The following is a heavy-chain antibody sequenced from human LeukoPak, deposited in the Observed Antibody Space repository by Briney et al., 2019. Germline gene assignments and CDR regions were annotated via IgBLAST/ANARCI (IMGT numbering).Heavy chain of an antibody. V-gene: IGHV3-23*01. CDR3: AKEFDGDYVSDWFDP. CDR1: GFTFSSYA. Sequence: GGSLRLSCAASGFTFSSYAMSWARQAPGKGLEWVSAISGSGGSTYYADSVKGRFTISRDNSKNTLYLQMNSLRAEDTAVYYCAKEFDGDYVSDWFDPWGQGTLVTVSS. D-gene: IGHD4-17*01. CDR2: ISGSGGST. J-gene: IGHJ5*02.